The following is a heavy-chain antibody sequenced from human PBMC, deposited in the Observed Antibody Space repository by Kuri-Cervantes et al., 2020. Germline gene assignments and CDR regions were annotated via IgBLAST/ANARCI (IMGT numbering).Heavy chain of an antibody. CDR3: ARGRLKRLVIPSYYFDY. CDR1: GFTFSIYA. CDR2: ISYDGSNK. Sequence: AGSLRLSCAASGFTFSIYAMHWVRQAPGKGLEWVAVISYDGSNKYYADSVKGRFTISRDNSKNTLYLQMNSLRADDTAVYYCARGRLKRLVIPSYYFDYWGQGTLVTVSS. D-gene: IGHD3-9*01. V-gene: IGHV3-30-3*01. J-gene: IGHJ4*02.